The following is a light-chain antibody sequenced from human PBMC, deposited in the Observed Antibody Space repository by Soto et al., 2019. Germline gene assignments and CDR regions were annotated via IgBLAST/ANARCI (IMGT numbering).Light chain of an antibody. CDR3: SSYTSSSTHYV. Sequence: QSALTQPASVSGSPGQSITISCTGTSSDVGGYNYVSWYQQHPGKAPKLMIYEVSNRPSGVSNRFSGSKSGNTASLTISGLQAEDEADYYCSSYTSSSTHYVFGTGTKLTV. CDR2: EVS. CDR1: SSDVGGYNY. J-gene: IGLJ1*01. V-gene: IGLV2-14*01.